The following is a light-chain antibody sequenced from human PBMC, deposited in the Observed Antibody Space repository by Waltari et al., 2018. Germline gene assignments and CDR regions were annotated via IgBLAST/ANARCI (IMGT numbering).Light chain of an antibody. J-gene: IGKJ1*01. CDR3: QQHNDWPRT. Sequence: EIVMTQSPATLSVSPGERATLSCRASQRISSSLAWYQQIPGQAPRLLIYGAFTRATGIPARFSGSGSDTEFTLTISSMQSEDFAIYYCQQHNDWPRTFGQGTKVEI. CDR1: QRISSS. CDR2: GAF. V-gene: IGKV3-15*01.